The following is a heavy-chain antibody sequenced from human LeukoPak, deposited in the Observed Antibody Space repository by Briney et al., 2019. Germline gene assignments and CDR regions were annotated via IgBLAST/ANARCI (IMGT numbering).Heavy chain of an antibody. Sequence: SGGSLRLSCAASGFTFSSYWVSWVRQAPGRGLEWVANKKQDGSETYYVDSVKGRFTISRDNAKNSLYLQMNSLRVEDTAVYYCVRAMDYWGQGTLVTVSS. J-gene: IGHJ4*02. CDR1: GFTFSSYW. CDR3: VRAMDY. CDR2: KKQDGSET. V-gene: IGHV3-7*03.